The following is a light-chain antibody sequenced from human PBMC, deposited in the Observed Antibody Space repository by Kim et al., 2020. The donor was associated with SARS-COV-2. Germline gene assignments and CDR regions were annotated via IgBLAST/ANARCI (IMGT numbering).Light chain of an antibody. CDR1: ALPKQY. V-gene: IGLV3-25*03. CDR2: KDS. J-gene: IGLJ2*01. CDR3: QSADSSGTYVV. Sequence: SPGQTARITCSGDALPKQYAYWYQQKPGQAPVLVIYKDSERPSGIPERFSGSSSGTTVTLTISGVQAEDEADYYCQSADSSGTYVVFGGGTHLTVL.